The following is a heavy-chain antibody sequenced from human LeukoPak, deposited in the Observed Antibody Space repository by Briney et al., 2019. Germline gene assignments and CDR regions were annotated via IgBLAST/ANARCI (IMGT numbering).Heavy chain of an antibody. D-gene: IGHD6-25*01. CDR3: ARDQVAAKGYFDY. Sequence: SETLSLTCTVSGGSISSSSYYWGWIRQPPGKGLEWIGSIYYSGSTYYNPSLKSRVTISVDTSKNQFSLKLSSVTAADTAVYYCARDQVAAKGYFDYWGQGTLVTVSS. CDR1: GGSISSSSYY. V-gene: IGHV4-39*07. CDR2: IYYSGST. J-gene: IGHJ4*02.